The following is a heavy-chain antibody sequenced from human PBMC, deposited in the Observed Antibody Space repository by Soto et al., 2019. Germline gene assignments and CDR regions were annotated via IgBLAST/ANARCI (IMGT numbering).Heavy chain of an antibody. D-gene: IGHD2-15*01. CDR3: ARGPGGPDGPGDY. J-gene: IGHJ4*02. CDR1: GYTFTSYA. CDR2: INAGNGNT. V-gene: IGHV1-3*01. Sequence: QVQLVQSGAEVKKPGASVKVSCKASGYTFTSYAMHWVRQAPGQRLEWMGWINAGNGNTKYSQKFQGRVTITRDTSASTAYMERSRLRSEDTAVYCCARGPGGPDGPGDYWGQGTLVTVSS.